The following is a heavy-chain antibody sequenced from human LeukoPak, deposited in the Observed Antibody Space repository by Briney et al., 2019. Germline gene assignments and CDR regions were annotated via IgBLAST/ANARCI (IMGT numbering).Heavy chain of an antibody. Sequence: SVKASCKASGGTFSSYAISWVRQAPGQGLEWMGRIIPILGIANYAQKFQGRVTITADKSTSTAYMELSSLRSEDTAVYYCARLITGTKPPFFDYWGQGTLVTVSS. D-gene: IGHD1-7*01. CDR3: ARLITGTKPPFFDY. CDR2: IIPILGIA. J-gene: IGHJ4*02. CDR1: GGTFSSYA. V-gene: IGHV1-69*04.